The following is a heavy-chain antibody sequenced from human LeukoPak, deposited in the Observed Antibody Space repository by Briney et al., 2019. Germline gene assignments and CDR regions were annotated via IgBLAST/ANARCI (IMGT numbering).Heavy chain of an antibody. V-gene: IGHV4-34*01. Sequence: PSETLSLTCAVYGGSFSGYYWSWIRQPPGKGLEWIGEINHSGSTNYNPSLKSRVTISVDTSKNQFSLKLSSVTAADTAVYYCASPSELRPGGPFDPWGQGTLVTVSS. CDR2: INHSGST. J-gene: IGHJ5*02. D-gene: IGHD1-7*01. CDR3: ASPSELRPGGPFDP. CDR1: GGSFSGYY.